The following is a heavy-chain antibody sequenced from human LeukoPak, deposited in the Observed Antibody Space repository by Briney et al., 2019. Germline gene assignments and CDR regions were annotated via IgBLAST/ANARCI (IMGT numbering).Heavy chain of an antibody. V-gene: IGHV3-30*04. CDR3: ATGPLITMVRGVTKINWFDP. CDR1: GFTFSSNA. J-gene: IGHJ5*02. Sequence: GGSLRLSCAASGFTFSSNAMHWVRQAPGKGLEWVAVISYDGSNKYYADSVKGRFTISRDNSKNTLFLQMNSLRTEDTAVYYCATGPLITMVRGVTKINWFDPWGQGTLVTVSS. D-gene: IGHD3-10*01. CDR2: ISYDGSNK.